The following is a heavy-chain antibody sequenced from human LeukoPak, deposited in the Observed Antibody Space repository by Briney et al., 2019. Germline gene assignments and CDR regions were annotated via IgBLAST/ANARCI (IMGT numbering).Heavy chain of an antibody. J-gene: IGHJ4*02. CDR1: DGSISSNNW. Sequence: PSVTLSLTCAVSDGSISSNNWWSWVRPPPGKGLEWIGEIYHSGTTTYNPSLKSRVTISVDRSKNQFSLKLNSVTAADTAVYYCARGYSHGFPLDFWGQGTLVTVSS. CDR3: ARGYSHGFPLDF. CDR2: IYHSGTT. D-gene: IGHD5-12*01. V-gene: IGHV4-4*02.